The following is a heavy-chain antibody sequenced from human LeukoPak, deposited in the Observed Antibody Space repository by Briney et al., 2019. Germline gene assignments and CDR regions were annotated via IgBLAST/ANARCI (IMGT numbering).Heavy chain of an antibody. J-gene: IGHJ4*02. V-gene: IGHV3-23*01. D-gene: IGHD5-18*01. CDR1: GFTFSSYA. CDR3: AKAERGYSYGSFDY. CDR2: ISGSGGST. Sequence: GGSLRLSCAASGFTFSSYAMSWVRQAPGKGLEWVSAISGSGGSTYYADSVKGRFTISGDNSKNTLYLQMNSLRAEDTAVYYCAKAERGYSYGSFDYWGQGTLVTVSS.